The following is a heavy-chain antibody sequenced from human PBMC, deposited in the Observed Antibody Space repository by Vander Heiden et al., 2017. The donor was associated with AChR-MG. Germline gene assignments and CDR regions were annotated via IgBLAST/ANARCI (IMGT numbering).Heavy chain of an antibody. CDR1: GGSISSSSYY. CDR3: ATQDGVTAISGMDV. J-gene: IGHJ6*02. D-gene: IGHD2-21*02. V-gene: IGHV4-39*01. Sequence: QLQLQESGPGLVKPSETLSLTCTVSGGSISSSSYYWGWIRQPPGKGLEWIGSIYYSGSTYYNPSLNSRVTISVDTSKNQFSLKLSSVTAADTAVYYCATQDGVTAISGMDVWGQGTTVTVSS. CDR2: IYYSGST.